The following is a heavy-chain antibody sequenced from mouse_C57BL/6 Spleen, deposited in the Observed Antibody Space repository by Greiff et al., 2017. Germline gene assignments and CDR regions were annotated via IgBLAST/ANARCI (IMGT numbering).Heavy chain of an antibody. CDR2: IWGVGST. CDR1: GFSLTSYG. Sequence: VKLVESGPGLVAPSQSLSITCPVSGFSLTSYGVDWVRQSPGKGLEWLGVIWGVGSTNYNSALKSRLSISKDNSKSQVFLKMNSLQTDDTAMYYCARDSSGYLSYAMDYWGQGTSVTVSS. J-gene: IGHJ4*01. V-gene: IGHV2-6*01. CDR3: ARDSSGYLSYAMDY. D-gene: IGHD3-2*02.